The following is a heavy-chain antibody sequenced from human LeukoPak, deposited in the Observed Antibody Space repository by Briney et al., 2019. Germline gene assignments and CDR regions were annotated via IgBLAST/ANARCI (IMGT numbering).Heavy chain of an antibody. V-gene: IGHV3-23*01. Sequence: GGSLRLSCAASGFTFSSYAMSWVRQAPGEGLEWVSAISGSGGSTYYADSVKGRFTISRDNSKNTLYLQMNSLRAEDTAVYYCAALPLYSLYYYGMDVWGQGTTVTVSS. J-gene: IGHJ6*02. D-gene: IGHD3-16*01. CDR2: ISGSGGST. CDR3: AALPLYSLYYYGMDV. CDR1: GFTFSSYA.